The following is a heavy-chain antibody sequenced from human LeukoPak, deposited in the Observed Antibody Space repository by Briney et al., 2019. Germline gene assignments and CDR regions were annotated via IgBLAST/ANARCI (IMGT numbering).Heavy chain of an antibody. CDR2: ISAYNGNT. CDR1: GYTFTSYG. V-gene: IGHV1-18*01. CDR3: ARVLYGSGSYYFDY. D-gene: IGHD3-10*01. Sequence: ASVKVSCKASGYTFTSYGISWVRRAPGQGLEGMGWISAYNGNTNYAQNLHDRVTMTTDPSTSTAYMELRSLRSDDTAVSYCARVLYGSGSYYFDYWGQGTLVTVSS. J-gene: IGHJ4*02.